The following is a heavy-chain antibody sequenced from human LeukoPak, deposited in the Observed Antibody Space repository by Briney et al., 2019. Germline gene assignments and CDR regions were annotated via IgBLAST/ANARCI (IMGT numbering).Heavy chain of an antibody. V-gene: IGHV4-59*01. Sequence: SETLSLTCTISGGSISSYYWSWIRQPPGKGLEWIGYIYYSGSTDYNPSLKSRVTISVDTSKNQFSLKLSSVTAADTAVYFCARAASWYSAFDSRGQGTLVTVSS. CDR2: IYYSGST. CDR1: GGSISSYY. CDR3: ARAASWYSAFDS. J-gene: IGHJ4*02. D-gene: IGHD6-13*01.